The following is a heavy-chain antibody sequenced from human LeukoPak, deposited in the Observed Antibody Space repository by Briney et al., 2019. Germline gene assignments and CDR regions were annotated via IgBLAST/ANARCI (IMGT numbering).Heavy chain of an antibody. J-gene: IGHJ4*02. D-gene: IGHD3-3*01. V-gene: IGHV4-31*03. CDR1: GGSISSGGYY. Sequence: SQTLSLTCTVSGGSISSGGYYWSWIRQHPGTGLEWIGYIYYSGSTYYNPSLKSRVTISVDTSKNQFSLKLSSVTAADTAVYYCARYYDFRSGYYFSSVQYYFDYWGQGTLVTVSS. CDR3: ARYYDFRSGYYFSSVQYYFDY. CDR2: IYYSGST.